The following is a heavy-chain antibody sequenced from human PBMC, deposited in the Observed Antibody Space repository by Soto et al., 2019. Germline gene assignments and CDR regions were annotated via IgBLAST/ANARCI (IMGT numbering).Heavy chain of an antibody. CDR3: AKNLAYGDRLFDS. CDR2: IGGRGVST. CDR1: GFTVGSYT. V-gene: IGHV3-23*01. Sequence: LRLSCAASGFTVGSYTMSWVRRAPGKGLEWVSDIGGRGVSTYYADSVKGRFTISRDNSKNTLYLQMNSLRAEDTALYYCAKNLAYGDRLFDSWGQGTLVTVSS. J-gene: IGHJ4*02. D-gene: IGHD4-17*01.